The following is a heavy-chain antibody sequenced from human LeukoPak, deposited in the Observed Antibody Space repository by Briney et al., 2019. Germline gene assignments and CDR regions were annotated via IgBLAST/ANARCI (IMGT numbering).Heavy chain of an antibody. J-gene: IGHJ6*04. CDR3: ARGAYGA. CDR2: IYYSGST. Sequence: PSETLSLTCTVSGGSISSSSYYWGWIRQPPGKGLEWIGSIYYSGSTYYNPSLKSRVTISVDRSKNQFSLKLSSVTAADTAVYYCARGAYGAWGKGTTVTVSS. V-gene: IGHV4-39*07. CDR1: GGSISSSSYY. D-gene: IGHD3-16*01.